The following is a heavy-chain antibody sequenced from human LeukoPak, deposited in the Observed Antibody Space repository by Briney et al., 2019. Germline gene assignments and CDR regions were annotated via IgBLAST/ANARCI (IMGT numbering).Heavy chain of an antibody. J-gene: IGHJ5*01. CDR3: ANLGISTGRGNWFDS. Sequence: GGSLRLSCAASGFTFSDYYMTWIRQAPGKGLEWLSYISGGGSATYYADSVKGRFTVSRDNAKNSLYLQMNSLRAEDTAVYYCANLGISTGRGNWFDSWGQGTLVTVSS. D-gene: IGHD1-14*01. CDR2: ISGGGSAT. V-gene: IGHV3-11*01. CDR1: GFTFSDYY.